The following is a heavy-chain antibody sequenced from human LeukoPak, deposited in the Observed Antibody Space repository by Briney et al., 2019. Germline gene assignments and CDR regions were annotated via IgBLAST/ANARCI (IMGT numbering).Heavy chain of an antibody. CDR2: IFTSGNT. V-gene: IGHV4-61*02. D-gene: IGHD3-3*01. CDR1: GGSISSGTHY. Sequence: SETLSLTCTVSGGSISSGTHYWSWIRQPAGKGLEWIGRIFTSGNTDYNPSLKSRVTMSLDTSKNQLSLKLTSVTAADTAVYYCAREFSWSGFFDYWGQGTLVTVSS. CDR3: AREFSWSGFFDY. J-gene: IGHJ4*02.